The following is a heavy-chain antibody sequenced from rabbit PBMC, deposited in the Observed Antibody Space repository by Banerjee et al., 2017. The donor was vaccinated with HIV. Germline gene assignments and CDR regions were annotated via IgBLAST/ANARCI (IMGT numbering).Heavy chain of an antibody. CDR1: GFDFSSNA. Sequence: QQQLEESGGGLVKPEGSLTLTCKASGFDFSSNAMCWVRQAPGKGLEWIGCIYAGSSGTTYYASWAKGRFSISKPSSTTVTLQMTSLTAADTATYFCLRRWHSTDLWGPGTLVTVS. CDR2: IYAGSSGTT. V-gene: IGHV1S45*01. CDR3: LRRWHSTDL. D-gene: IGHD7-1*01. J-gene: IGHJ4*01.